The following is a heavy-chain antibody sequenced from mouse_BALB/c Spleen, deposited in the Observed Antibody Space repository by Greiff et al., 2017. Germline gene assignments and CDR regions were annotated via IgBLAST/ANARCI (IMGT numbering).Heavy chain of an antibody. D-gene: IGHD1-1*01. CDR2: ISYSGST. CDR1: GYSITSDYA. CDR3: ARPGSSPFAY. V-gene: IGHV3-2*02. Sequence: VQLKESGPGLVKPSQSLSLTCTVTGYSITSDYAWNWIRQFPGNKLEWMGYISYSGSTSYNPSLKSRISITRDTSKNQFFLQLNSVTTEDTATYYCARPGSSPFAYWGQGTLVTVSA. J-gene: IGHJ3*01.